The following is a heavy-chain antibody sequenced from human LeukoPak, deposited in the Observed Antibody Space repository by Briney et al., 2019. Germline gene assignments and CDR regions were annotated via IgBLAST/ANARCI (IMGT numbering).Heavy chain of an antibody. D-gene: IGHD3-22*01. CDR2: IYNSGKT. V-gene: IGHV3-53*01. J-gene: IGHJ1*01. Sequence: GGSLRLSCAASGFTVSSNYMSWVRQAPGKGLEWVSIIYNSGKTYYADSVKGRFTISRDNSKNTLYLQMNSLRAEDTALYYCTKGDYYYDSSGYYLEYFQYWGQGAPVTVSS. CDR1: GFTVSSNY. CDR3: TKGDYYYDSSGYYLEYFQY.